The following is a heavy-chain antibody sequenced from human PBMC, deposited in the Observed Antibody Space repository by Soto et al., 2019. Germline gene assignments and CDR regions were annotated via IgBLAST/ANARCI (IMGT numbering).Heavy chain of an antibody. J-gene: IGHJ3*01. CDR3: ARVWGGGFDF. CDR2: IYYSGST. Sequence: SETLSLTCTVSGGSISSYYWSWIRQPPGKGLEWIGYIYYSGSTKYNPSLKSRVTISVDTSKNQFSLKLSSVTAADTAVYYCARVWGGGFDFWGQGTMVTVSS. V-gene: IGHV4-59*01. CDR1: GGSISSYY. D-gene: IGHD3-10*01.